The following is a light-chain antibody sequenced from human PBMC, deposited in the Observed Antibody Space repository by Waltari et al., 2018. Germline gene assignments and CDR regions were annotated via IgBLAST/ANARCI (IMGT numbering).Light chain of an antibody. V-gene: IGLV2-23*01. J-gene: IGLJ2*01. CDR3: CSYAGSSPHVI. Sequence: QSALTQPASVSGSPGQSITISCTGSSSDVGGYKFVSASHQHPGKAPQLMIYGGSQRPSGVSIRFSGSKSGNTASLTISGLRAEDEADYYCCSYAGSSPHVIFGGGTKLTVL. CDR1: SSDVGGYKF. CDR2: GGS.